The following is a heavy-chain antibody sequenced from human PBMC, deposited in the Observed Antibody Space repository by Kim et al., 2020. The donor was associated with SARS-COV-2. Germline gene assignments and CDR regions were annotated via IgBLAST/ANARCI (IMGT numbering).Heavy chain of an antibody. CDR1: GGSFSGYY. D-gene: IGHD3-10*01. Sequence: SETLSLTCAVYGGSFSGYYWSWIRQPPGKGLEWIGEINHSGSTNYNPSLKSRVTISVDTSKNQFSLKLSSVTAADTAVYYCARGPKKLMVRGVPHYGMDVWGQGTTVTVSS. CDR2: INHSGST. V-gene: IGHV4-34*01. CDR3: ARGPKKLMVRGVPHYGMDV. J-gene: IGHJ6*02.